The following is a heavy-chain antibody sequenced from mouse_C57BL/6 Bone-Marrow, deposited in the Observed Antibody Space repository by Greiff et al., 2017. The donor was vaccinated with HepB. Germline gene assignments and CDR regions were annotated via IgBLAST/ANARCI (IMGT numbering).Heavy chain of an antibody. CDR3: ARNYGSSYGDWYFDV. CDR1: GYAFTNYL. V-gene: IGHV1-54*01. D-gene: IGHD1-1*01. Sequence: QVQLQQSGAELVRPGTSVKVSCKASGYAFTNYLIEWVKQRPGQGLEWIGVINPGSGGTNYNEKFKGKATLTADKSSSTAYMQLSSLTSEDSAVYFCARNYGSSYGDWYFDVWGTGTTVTVSS. CDR2: INPGSGGT. J-gene: IGHJ1*03.